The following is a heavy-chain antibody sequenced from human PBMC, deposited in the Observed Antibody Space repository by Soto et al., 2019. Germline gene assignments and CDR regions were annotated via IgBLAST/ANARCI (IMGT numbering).Heavy chain of an antibody. CDR2: IDASHSYT. V-gene: IGHV5-10-1*01. CDR3: ARPRNIVVVLDYYFGIDV. Sequence: GESLKVSCKGSGYGFTGYWISTVRHMPGKVLELLGRIDASHSYTDYRPAFQGIVTIYADKAISTVYLPCSGMKASDTGMYYCARPRNIVVVLDYYFGIDVWGQGTTVTDAS. D-gene: IGHD2-2*01. CDR1: GYGFTGYW. J-gene: IGHJ6*02.